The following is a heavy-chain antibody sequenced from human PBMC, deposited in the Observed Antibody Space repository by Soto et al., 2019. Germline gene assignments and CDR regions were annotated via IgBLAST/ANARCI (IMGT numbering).Heavy chain of an antibody. J-gene: IGHJ4*02. CDR2: ITHTGRT. CDR3: SRGAIKLWQNS. V-gene: IGHV4-34*01. CDR1: GGSFSGSY. D-gene: IGHD6-19*01. Sequence: SETLSLTCAVSGGSFSGSYWTWIRQSPEKGLKWIGEITHTGRTNFNPSLNSRCSISVCMSNNQFSLILNSVTSADSAVYYCSRGAIKLWQNSWGQGNLVTVSS.